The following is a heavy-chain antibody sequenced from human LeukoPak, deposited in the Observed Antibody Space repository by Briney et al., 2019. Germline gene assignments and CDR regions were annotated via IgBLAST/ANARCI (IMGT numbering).Heavy chain of an antibody. D-gene: IGHD3-10*01. Sequence: SETLSLTCAVSGGSISSSNWWSWVRQPPGKGLEWIGNIFYSGSTYYSPSLKSRVTISLDTSRNQFSLMLNSVTAADTAVYYCAKSNGYGLVDIWGQGTMVTVSS. CDR2: IFYSGST. CDR1: GGSISSSNW. V-gene: IGHV4-4*02. J-gene: IGHJ3*02. CDR3: AKSNGYGLVDI.